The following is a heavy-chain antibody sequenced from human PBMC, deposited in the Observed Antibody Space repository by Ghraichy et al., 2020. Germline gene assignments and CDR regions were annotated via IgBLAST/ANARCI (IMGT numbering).Heavy chain of an antibody. J-gene: IGHJ6*02. CDR3: AKEILQSEFAYYYYGMDV. V-gene: IGHV3-23*01. CDR2: TSSTGGRT. D-gene: IGHD1-14*01. CDR1: GFIFSSYA. Sequence: GGYLRLSCATSGFIFSSYAMNWVRQAPGKGLEGVAMTSSTGGRTFYADSVKGRFTISRDNAKNMVFLEMTSLSVDETAVYYCAKEILQSEFAYYYYGMDVWGQGTTVTV.